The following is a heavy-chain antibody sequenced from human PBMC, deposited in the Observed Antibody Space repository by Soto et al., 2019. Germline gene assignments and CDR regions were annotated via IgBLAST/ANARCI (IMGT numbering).Heavy chain of an antibody. J-gene: IGHJ4*02. CDR2: IYLSGTT. Sequence: QLQLQESGPGLVKPSETLSLTCTVSGDSITSNSYFWAWIRQPPGKGLEWIGSIYLSGTTYYNPSFKRRVTISVDRSKNQFSLKLSSVTAADTAVYYCARHFSVDSFDYWGQGALVTVSS. CDR3: ARHFSVDSFDY. CDR1: GDSITSNSYF. V-gene: IGHV4-39*01.